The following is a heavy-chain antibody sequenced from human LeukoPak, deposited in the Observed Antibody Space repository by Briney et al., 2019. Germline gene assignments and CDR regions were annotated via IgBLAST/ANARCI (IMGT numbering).Heavy chain of an antibody. CDR2: IYYSGTT. V-gene: IGHV4-59*08. J-gene: IGHJ4*02. CDR1: GDSISGYY. Sequence: SETLSLTCTVSGDSISGYYWSWIRQSPGKGLEWIANIYYSGTTNYNPSLKSRATVSVDTSKNQFSLKLSSVTAADTAVYYCATVTLGKFDYWGQGTLVTVSS. CDR3: ATVTLGKFDY. D-gene: IGHD4-17*01.